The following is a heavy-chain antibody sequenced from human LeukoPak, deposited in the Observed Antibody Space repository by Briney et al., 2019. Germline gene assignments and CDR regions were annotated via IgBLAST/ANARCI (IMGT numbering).Heavy chain of an antibody. J-gene: IGHJ5*02. Sequence: SVKVSCKASGGTFNKYAITWVRQVPGQGLEWMGGIIPMHAPARYAQNFQGRVTITTDESTSTAYMELSSLKSEDTALYYCARGPYWGIFPSWSPPGGQEPLVPVSS. V-gene: IGHV1-69*05. CDR1: GGTFNKYA. CDR3: ARGPYWGIFPSWSPP. D-gene: IGHD3-16*01. CDR2: IIPMHAPA.